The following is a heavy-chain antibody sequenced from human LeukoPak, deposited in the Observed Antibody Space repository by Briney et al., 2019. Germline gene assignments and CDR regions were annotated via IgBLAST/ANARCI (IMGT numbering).Heavy chain of an antibody. V-gene: IGHV4-39*07. CDR1: GVSVSTSSYY. CDR2: VYYSGST. CDR3: AREVEPLSANAIDI. J-gene: IGHJ3*02. D-gene: IGHD1-26*01. Sequence: SETLSLTCTVSGVSVSTSSYYWGWLRQPPGKGLEWIGSVYYSGSTYYHPSLKSRVTMSVDTSKNQFSLKLSSVTAAATAVYYGAREVEPLSANAIDIGGPGTTVSPSS.